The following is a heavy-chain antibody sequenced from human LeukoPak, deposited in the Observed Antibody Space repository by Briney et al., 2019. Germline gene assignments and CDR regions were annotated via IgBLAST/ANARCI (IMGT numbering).Heavy chain of an antibody. Sequence: PGGSLRLSCAASGFTFSNYGMHWVRQAPGKGLEWVAFIRYDGRNYYADSVKGRCTISRDSSRDTVYLQMNSLRPEDTAVYYCARGDSSGYVCDYWGQGTLVTVSS. V-gene: IGHV3-30*02. D-gene: IGHD3-22*01. J-gene: IGHJ4*02. CDR2: IRYDGRN. CDR1: GFTFSNYG. CDR3: ARGDSSGYVCDY.